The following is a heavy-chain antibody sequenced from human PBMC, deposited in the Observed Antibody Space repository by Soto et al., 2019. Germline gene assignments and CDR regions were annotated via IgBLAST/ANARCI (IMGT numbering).Heavy chain of an antibody. CDR3: ARGLELVQLFDC. CDR1: GFTFSSYS. J-gene: IGHJ4*02. V-gene: IGHV3-21*01. CDR2: ISSSSSYI. Sequence: GSLRLSCAASGFTFSSYSMNWVRQAPGKGLEWVSSISSSSSYIYYADSVKGRFTISRDNAKNSLYLQMNSLRAEDTAVYYCARGLELVQLFDCWGQGTLVTVSS. D-gene: IGHD6-6*01.